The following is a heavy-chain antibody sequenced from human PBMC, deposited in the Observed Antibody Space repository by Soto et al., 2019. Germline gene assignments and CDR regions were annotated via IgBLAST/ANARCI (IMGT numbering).Heavy chain of an antibody. V-gene: IGHV3-43*01. CDR3: AKGMRGYSYGGVDY. CDR2: ISWDGGST. D-gene: IGHD5-18*01. CDR1: GFTFDDYT. Sequence: GGSLRLSCAASGFTFDDYTMHWVRQAPGKGLEWVSLISWDGGSTYYADSVKGRFTISRDNSKNSLYLQMNSLRTEDTALYYCAKGMRGYSYGGVDYWGQGTLVTVSS. J-gene: IGHJ4*02.